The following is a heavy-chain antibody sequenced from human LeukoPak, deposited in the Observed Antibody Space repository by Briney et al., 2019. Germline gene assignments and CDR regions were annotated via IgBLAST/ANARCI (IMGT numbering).Heavy chain of an antibody. J-gene: IGHJ4*02. V-gene: IGHV1-2*02. CDR1: GYTFTGYY. CDR3: ARSVRAIDTAMVAYYFDY. Sequence: ASVKVSCKASGYTFTGYYMHWVRQAPGQGLEWMGWINPNSGGTNYAQKFQGRVTMTRDTSISTAYMELSRLRSDDTAVYYCARSVRAIDTAMVAYYFDYWGQGTLVTVSS. CDR2: INPNSGGT. D-gene: IGHD5-18*01.